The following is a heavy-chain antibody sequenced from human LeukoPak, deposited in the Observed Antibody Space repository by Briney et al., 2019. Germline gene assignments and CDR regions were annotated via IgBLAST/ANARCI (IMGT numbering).Heavy chain of an antibody. CDR1: GFTFSSYA. J-gene: IGHJ5*02. CDR3: ARDHRASFDP. V-gene: IGHV3-30*04. Sequence: GGSLRLSCAASGFTFSSYAMHWVRQAPGKGLEWVAVISYDGSNKYYADSVKGRFTISRDNSKNTLYLQMNSLRAEDTAVYYCARDHRASFDPWGQGTLVTVSS. CDR2: ISYDGSNK.